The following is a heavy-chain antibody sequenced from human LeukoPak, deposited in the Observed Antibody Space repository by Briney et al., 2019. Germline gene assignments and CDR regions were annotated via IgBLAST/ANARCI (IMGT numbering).Heavy chain of an antibody. V-gene: IGHV4-34*01. CDR3: ARGRYYDDSSGYAY. J-gene: IGHJ4*02. D-gene: IGHD3-22*01. CDR1: GGSFSGYY. CDR2: INHSGST. Sequence: SETLSLTCAVYGGSFSGYYWSWIRQPPGKGLEWIGEINHSGSTNYNPSLKSRVTISVDTSKNQFSLKLSSVTAADTAVYYCARGRYYDDSSGYAYWGQGTLVTVSS.